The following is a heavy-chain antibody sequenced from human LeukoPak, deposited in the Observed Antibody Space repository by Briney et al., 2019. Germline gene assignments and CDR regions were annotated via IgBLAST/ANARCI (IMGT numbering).Heavy chain of an antibody. CDR2: IKQDGSDI. V-gene: IGHV3-7*01. D-gene: IGHD4-17*01. CDR3: ARALRSRCLFDL. CDR1: GFTFSNYW. Sequence: GGSLRLSCAASGFTFSNYWVSWVRQAPGKGLEWVAYIKQDGSDIRYVDSVKGRFTISRDNVKNSLYLQMNSLRAEDTAVFYCARALRSRCLFDLWGRGTLVTVSS. J-gene: IGHJ2*01.